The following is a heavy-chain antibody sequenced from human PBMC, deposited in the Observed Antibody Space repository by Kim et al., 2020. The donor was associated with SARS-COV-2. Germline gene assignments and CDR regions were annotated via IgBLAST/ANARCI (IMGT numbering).Heavy chain of an antibody. CDR1: GGTFSSYA. J-gene: IGHJ6*02. V-gene: IGHV1-69*04. Sequence: SVKVSCKASGGTFSSYAISWVRQAPGQGLEWMGRIIPILGIANYAQKFQGRVTITADKSTSTAYMELSSLRSEDTAVYYCAREIGYCSGGSCYHYYGMDVWGQGTTVTVSS. CDR2: IIPILGIA. CDR3: AREIGYCSGGSCYHYYGMDV. D-gene: IGHD2-15*01.